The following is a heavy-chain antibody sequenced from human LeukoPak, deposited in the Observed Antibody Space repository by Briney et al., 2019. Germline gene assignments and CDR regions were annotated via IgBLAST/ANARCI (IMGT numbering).Heavy chain of an antibody. D-gene: IGHD3-3*01. CDR3: ARELEDFWSGYYFDY. Sequence: SETLSLTCTVSGGSISSYYWSWIRQPPGKGLERIRYIYYSGSTNYNPSLKSRVTISVDTSKNQFSLKLSSVTAADTAVYYCARELEDFWSGYYFDYWGQGTLVTVSS. CDR1: GGSISSYY. J-gene: IGHJ4*02. CDR2: IYYSGST. V-gene: IGHV4-59*12.